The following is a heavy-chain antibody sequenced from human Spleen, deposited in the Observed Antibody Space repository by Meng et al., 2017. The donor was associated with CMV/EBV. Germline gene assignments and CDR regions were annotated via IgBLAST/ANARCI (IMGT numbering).Heavy chain of an antibody. V-gene: IGHV4-39*07. CDR3: ARDKKGGYSYGGFDY. D-gene: IGHD5-18*01. CDR2: IYYSGST. Sequence: YMSWIRQAPGKGLEWIGSIYYSGSTYYNPSLKSRVTISVDTSKNQFSLKLSSVTAADTAVYYCARDKKGGYSYGGFDYWGQGTLVTVSS. J-gene: IGHJ4*02. CDR1: Y.